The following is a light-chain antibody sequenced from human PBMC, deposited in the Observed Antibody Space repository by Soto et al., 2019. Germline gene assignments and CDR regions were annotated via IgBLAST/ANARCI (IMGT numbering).Light chain of an antibody. CDR2: NTD. Sequence: QTVETQEPSFSVSPGGTVTLTCGLSSGSVSTSYYPSWYQQSPGQAPRTLIYNTDTRSFGVPDRFSGSILGNKAALTITGAQADDECDYYCVLYVGSGISVFGGGTQLTVL. V-gene: IGLV8-61*01. J-gene: IGLJ2*01. CDR3: VLYVGSGISV. CDR1: SGSVSTSYY.